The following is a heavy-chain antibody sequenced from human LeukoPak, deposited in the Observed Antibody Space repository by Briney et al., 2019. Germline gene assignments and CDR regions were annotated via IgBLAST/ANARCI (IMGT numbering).Heavy chain of an antibody. D-gene: IGHD6-6*01. CDR1: GGTFSSYA. J-gene: IGHJ6*03. CDR3: ARVAYSSSSGYYYMDV. Sequence: SVKVSRKASGGTFSSYAISWVRQAPGQGLEWMGGIIPIFGTANYAQKFQGRVTITRNTSISTTYMELSSLRSEDTAVYYCARVAYSSSSGYYYMDVWGKGTTVTVSS. V-gene: IGHV1-69*05. CDR2: IIPIFGTA.